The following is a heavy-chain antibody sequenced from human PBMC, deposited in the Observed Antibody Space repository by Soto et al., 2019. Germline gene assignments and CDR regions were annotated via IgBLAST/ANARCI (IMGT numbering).Heavy chain of an antibody. CDR1: GFTFSSYA. CDR2: ISYDGSNK. CDR3: ARDIGPRKTYDFWSGYFDY. J-gene: IGHJ4*01. V-gene: IGHV3-30*04. D-gene: IGHD3-3*01. Sequence: GGSLRLSCAASGFTFSSYAMHWVRQAPGKGLAWVVVISYDGSNKYYGDSVKGRFTISRDNSKNTLYLQMNSLRAEDTAVYYCARDIGPRKTYDFWSGYFDYWGHGTLVTVSS.